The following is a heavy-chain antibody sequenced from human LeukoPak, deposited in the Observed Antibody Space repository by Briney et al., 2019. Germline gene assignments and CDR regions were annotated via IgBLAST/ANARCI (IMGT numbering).Heavy chain of an antibody. Sequence: PGGSLRLSCAASGLTFRSYSMNWVRQAPGKGLEWVSCISSSSSYIYYADSVKGRFTISRDNAKNSLYLQMNSLRAEDTAVYYCATDGGYCSSTSCYRGDYFDFWGQGTLVTVSS. V-gene: IGHV3-21*01. J-gene: IGHJ4*02. CDR3: ATDGGYCSSTSCYRGDYFDF. D-gene: IGHD2-2*02. CDR1: GLTFRSYS. CDR2: ISSSSSYI.